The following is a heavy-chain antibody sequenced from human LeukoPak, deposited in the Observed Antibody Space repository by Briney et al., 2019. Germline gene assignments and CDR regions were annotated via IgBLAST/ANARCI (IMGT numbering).Heavy chain of an antibody. CDR3: VRGIDTTGYFNY. J-gene: IGHJ4*02. Sequence: ASVKVSCKASGYTFSTYPMNWVRQAPGQGLEWVGWINTNTGSPTYAQGLTGRLVFSLDTSVSTAFLQINSLKAEDTALYYCVRGIDTTGYFNYWGQGTLVTVSS. CDR2: INTNTGSP. CDR1: GYTFSTYP. V-gene: IGHV7-4-1*02. D-gene: IGHD3-22*01.